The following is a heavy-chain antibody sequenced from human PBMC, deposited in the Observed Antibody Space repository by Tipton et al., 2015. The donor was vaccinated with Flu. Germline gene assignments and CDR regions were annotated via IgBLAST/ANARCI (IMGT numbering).Heavy chain of an antibody. CDR2: INQNGSEI. CDR1: GFTFSSYW. D-gene: IGHD2-21*01. V-gene: IGHV3-7*03. Sequence: GSLRLSCAASGFTFSSYWMHWVRQAPGKGLEWVANINQNGSEIYYVDSVKGRFTISRDNAKNSLYLQMNSLRADDTAVYYCVRQIGGGDCYWGQGALVTVSS. CDR3: VRQIGGGDCY. J-gene: IGHJ4*02.